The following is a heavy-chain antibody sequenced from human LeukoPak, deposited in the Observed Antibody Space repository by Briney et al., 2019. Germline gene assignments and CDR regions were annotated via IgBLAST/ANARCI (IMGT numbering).Heavy chain of an antibody. CDR2: INPSGGST. Sequence: GASVKVSCKASGYTFTSYYMHWVRQAPGQGLEWMGIINPSGGSTSYAQKFQGRVTMTRDMSTSTVYMELSSLRSEDTDVYYCAKGPPEYCSGGSCHSGRNWIDPWGQGTLVTVSS. CDR3: AKGPPEYCSGGSCHSGRNWIDP. CDR1: GYTFTSYY. J-gene: IGHJ5*02. D-gene: IGHD2-15*01. V-gene: IGHV1-46*01.